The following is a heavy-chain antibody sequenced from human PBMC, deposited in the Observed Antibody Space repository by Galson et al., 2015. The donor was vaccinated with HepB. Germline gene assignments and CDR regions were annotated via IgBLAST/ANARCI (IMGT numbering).Heavy chain of an antibody. Sequence: LRLSCAASGFTVSSNYMSWVRQAPGRGLECVSVIYSGGNTYYADSVRGRFIISRDNSKNTLYLQMNSLRVEDTAVYYCARGYSRSWYSGLGFWGQGTLVTVSS. CDR2: IYSGGNT. CDR1: GFTVSSNY. CDR3: ARGYSRSWYSGLGF. V-gene: IGHV3-53*01. J-gene: IGHJ4*02. D-gene: IGHD6-13*01.